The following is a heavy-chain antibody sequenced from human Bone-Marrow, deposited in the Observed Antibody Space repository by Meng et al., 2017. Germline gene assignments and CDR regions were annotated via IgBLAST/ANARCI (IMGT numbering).Heavy chain of an antibody. V-gene: IGHV4-39*07. CDR3: ARDERLRFDAFDI. CDR2: IYYSGRT. CDR1: GGSISSSSYY. D-gene: IGHD4-17*01. Sequence: GSLRLSCTVSGGSISSSSYYWGWIRQPPGKGLEWIGSIYYSGRTYYNPSLRSRVTISVDTSKNQFSLKLSSVTAADAAVYYCARDERLRFDAFDIWGQGTMVTVSS. J-gene: IGHJ3*02.